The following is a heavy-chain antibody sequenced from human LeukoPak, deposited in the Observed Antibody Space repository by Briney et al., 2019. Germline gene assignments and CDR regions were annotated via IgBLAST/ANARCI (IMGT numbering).Heavy chain of an antibody. CDR2: FDPEDGET. CDR1: GYTLTELS. J-gene: IGHJ4*02. D-gene: IGHD3-22*01. V-gene: IGHV1-24*01. CDR3: ARHTPYDSSGYSIDY. Sequence: ASVKVSCKVSGYTLTELSMHWVRQAPGKGLEWVGGFDPEDGETIYAQKFQGRVTMTTDTSTSTAYMELRSLRSDDTAVYYCARHTPYDSSGYSIDYWGQGTLVTVSS.